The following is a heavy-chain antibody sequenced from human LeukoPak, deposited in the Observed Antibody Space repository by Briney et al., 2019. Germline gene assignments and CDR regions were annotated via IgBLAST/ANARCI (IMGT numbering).Heavy chain of an antibody. J-gene: IGHJ4*02. V-gene: IGHV1-18*01. D-gene: IGHD6-19*01. CDR3: AREVGSGWYYFDY. CDR2: ISVHNGNT. Sequence: GASVKVSCKAYGFKFTNFNFNWVRQAPGQGLEWMGWISVHNGNTNYGQKFQGRVTLTTDTSTNTVYMELRSLRSDDTAIYYCAREVGSGWYYFDYWGQGTLVTVSS. CDR1: GFKFTNFN.